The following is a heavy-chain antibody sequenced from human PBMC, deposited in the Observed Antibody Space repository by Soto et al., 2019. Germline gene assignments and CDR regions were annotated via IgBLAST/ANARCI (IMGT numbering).Heavy chain of an antibody. CDR2: INPNSGGT. CDR1: GYTFTGYY. D-gene: IGHD3-10*01. V-gene: IGHV1-2*04. J-gene: IGHJ5*02. Sequence: GASVKVSCKASGYTFTGYYMHWVRQAPGQGLEWMGWINPNSGGTNYAQKFQGWVTMTRDTSISTAYMELSRLRSDDTAVYYCARGEVTMVRGVINLNWFDPWGQGTLVTVSS. CDR3: ARGEVTMVRGVINLNWFDP.